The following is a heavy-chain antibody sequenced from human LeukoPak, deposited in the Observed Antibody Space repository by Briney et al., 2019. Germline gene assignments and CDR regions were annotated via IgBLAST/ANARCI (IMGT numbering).Heavy chain of an antibody. CDR2: ISSSSSTL. J-gene: IGHJ4*02. CDR1: GFTFSRYS. V-gene: IGHV3-48*01. Sequence: GGSLRLSCAASGFTFSRYSMNWVRQAPGKGLEWVSYISSSSSTLYYADSVKGRFTISRDNAKNSLYLQMNSLRAEDTAVYFCARDHDSSSCPYFDSWGQGTLVTVSS. CDR3: ARDHDSSSCPYFDS. D-gene: IGHD6-13*01.